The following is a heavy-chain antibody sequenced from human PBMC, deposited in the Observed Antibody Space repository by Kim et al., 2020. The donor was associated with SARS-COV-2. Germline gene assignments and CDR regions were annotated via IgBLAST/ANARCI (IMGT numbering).Heavy chain of an antibody. Sequence: GGSLRLSCAASGFTFSSYSMNWVRQAPGKGLEWVSSISSSSSYIYYADSVKGRFTISRDNAKNSLYLQMNSLRAEDTAVYYCARAKVKIAAPSGPWGQGTLVTVSS. CDR3: ARAKVKIAAPSGP. V-gene: IGHV3-21*01. CDR1: GFTFSSYS. CDR2: ISSSSSYI. J-gene: IGHJ5*02. D-gene: IGHD2-15*01.